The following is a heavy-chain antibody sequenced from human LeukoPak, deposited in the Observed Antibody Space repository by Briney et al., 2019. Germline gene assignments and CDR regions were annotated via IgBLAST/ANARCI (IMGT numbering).Heavy chain of an antibody. Sequence: PGGSLRLSCAASGLTVSSNYMSWIRQPPGKGLEWIGEINHSGSTNYNPSLKSRVTISVDTSKNQFSLKLSSVTAADTAVYYCARARRVNFYASSGWAYWGQGTLVTVSS. D-gene: IGHD2/OR15-2a*01. J-gene: IGHJ4*02. CDR1: GLTVSSNY. V-gene: IGHV4-34*01. CDR2: INHSGST. CDR3: ARARRVNFYASSGWAY.